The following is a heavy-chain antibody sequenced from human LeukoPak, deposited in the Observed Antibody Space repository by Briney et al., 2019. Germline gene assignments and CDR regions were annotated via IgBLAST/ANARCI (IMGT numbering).Heavy chain of an antibody. CDR3: ARGGDGYNYFDY. CDR2: IYYSGST. D-gene: IGHD5-24*01. J-gene: IGHJ4*02. V-gene: IGHV4-59*01. Sequence: SETLSLTCTVSGVSISSYYWSWIRQPPGKGLEWLAYIYYSGSTNYNPSLKSRVTISVDTSKNQFSLKLSSVTAADTAVYYCARGGDGYNYFDYWGQGTLVTVSS. CDR1: GVSISSYY.